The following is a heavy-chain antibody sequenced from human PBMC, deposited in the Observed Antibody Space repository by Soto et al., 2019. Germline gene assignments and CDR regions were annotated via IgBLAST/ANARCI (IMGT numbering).Heavy chain of an antibody. CDR2: IRSKANSYAT. D-gene: IGHD3-10*01. CDR3: TRTASGGKYGSGSWYYYYGMDV. CDR1: GFTFSGSA. J-gene: IGHJ6*01. V-gene: IGHV3-73*02. Sequence: EVQLVESGGGLVQPGGSLKLSCAASGFTFSGSAMHWVRQASGKGLEWVGRIRSKANSYATAYAASVKGRFTISRDDSKNTAYLQMNSLKTEDTAVYYCTRTASGGKYGSGSWYYYYGMDVW.